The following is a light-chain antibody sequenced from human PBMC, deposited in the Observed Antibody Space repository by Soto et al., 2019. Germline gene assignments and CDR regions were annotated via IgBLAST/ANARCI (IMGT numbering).Light chain of an antibody. V-gene: IGKV3-11*01. J-gene: IGKJ2*01. Sequence: EIVLTQSPATLSLSPGERATLSCRASQSVSSYLAWYQQKPGQAPRLLIYDASNRATGIAARFSGSGSGTDFTLTISSLEPEDFAVYYCQQRSHWPTFGQGTKLDIK. CDR3: QQRSHWPT. CDR1: QSVSSY. CDR2: DAS.